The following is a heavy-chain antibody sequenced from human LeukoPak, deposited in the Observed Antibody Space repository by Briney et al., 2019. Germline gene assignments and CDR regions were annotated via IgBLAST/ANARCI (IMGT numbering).Heavy chain of an antibody. CDR2: ISAYNGNT. CDR3: ATGQFQSGAFDI. V-gene: IGHV1-18*01. Sequence: ASVKVSCKASGYTFTSYGISWVRQAPGQGLEWMGWISAYNGNTNYAQKLQGRVTMTEDTSTDTAYMELSSLRSEDTAVYYCATGQFQSGAFDIWGQGTMVTVSS. D-gene: IGHD1-26*01. J-gene: IGHJ3*02. CDR1: GYTFTSYG.